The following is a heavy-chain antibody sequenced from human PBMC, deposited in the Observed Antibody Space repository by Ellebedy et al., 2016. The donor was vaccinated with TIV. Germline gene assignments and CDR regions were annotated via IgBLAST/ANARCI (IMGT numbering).Heavy chain of an antibody. CDR3: ARGLTWAGYPFLDY. D-gene: IGHD3/OR15-3a*01. J-gene: IGHJ4*02. V-gene: IGHV5-51*01. CDR1: GYSFTNYW. CDR2: MYPGNSDT. Sequence: GESLKISCKGSGYSFTNYWLGWVRQMPGKGLEWMGIMYPGNSDTRYRPSFQGQVTISADKSISTAYLQWSSLKASDTAMYYCARGLTWAGYPFLDYWGQGTLVTVSS.